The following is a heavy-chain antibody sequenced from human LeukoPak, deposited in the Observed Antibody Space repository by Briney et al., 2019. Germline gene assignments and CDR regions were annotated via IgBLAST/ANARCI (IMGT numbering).Heavy chain of an antibody. V-gene: IGHV3-23*01. Sequence: PGGSLRLSCAASGFTFSSYAMSWVRQAPGKGLEWVSAISGTGSSTYSADSVKGRFTISRDNSKNTLYLQVNSLRAEDTAVYYCAKSPSYYDSSGSVLRFFDLWGRGTLVTVSS. J-gene: IGHJ2*01. CDR1: GFTFSSYA. CDR3: AKSPSYYDSSGSVLRFFDL. CDR2: ISGTGSST. D-gene: IGHD3-22*01.